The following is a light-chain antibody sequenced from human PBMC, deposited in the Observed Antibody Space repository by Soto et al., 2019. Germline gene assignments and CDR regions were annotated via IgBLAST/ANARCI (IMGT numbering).Light chain of an antibody. J-gene: IGKJ5*01. V-gene: IGKV1-39*01. CDR1: QSISTY. Sequence: DIQMTQSPSSLAASVGDGVPLTCRASQSISTYLNWYQQKPGKAPKLMIYAASSLQSGVPSRFSGSGSGTDCTLTISSLQPEDVATYYCQQANSFPITFGQGTRLEIK. CDR2: AAS. CDR3: QQANSFPIT.